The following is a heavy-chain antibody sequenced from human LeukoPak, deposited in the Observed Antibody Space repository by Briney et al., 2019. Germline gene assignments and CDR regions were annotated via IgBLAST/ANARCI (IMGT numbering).Heavy chain of an antibody. CDR2: VYTGASDT. CDR1: GYSFTNYS. J-gene: IGHJ6*03. CDR3: ARGVVVVPAAIEDYYYYMDV. D-gene: IGHD2-2*01. V-gene: IGHV5-51*01. Sequence: ESQKISCKRSGYSFTNYSIGSVRQMPGEIVESMWIVYTGASDTKFSTSFQGQVTTSADKSISTAYLQWSSLKASDTAMYYCARGVVVVPAAIEDYYYYMDVWGKGTTVTVSS.